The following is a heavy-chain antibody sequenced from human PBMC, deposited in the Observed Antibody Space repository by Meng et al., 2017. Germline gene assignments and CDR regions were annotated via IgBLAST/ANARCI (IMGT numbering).Heavy chain of an antibody. D-gene: IGHD3-10*01. Sequence: SVKVSCNASGGNFSSYASSWVRQAPGQGLEWMGGIIPIFGTAKYAQKFKGRGTITADKYTSTAYMEMSSLRAEDTAVYYCARDFARGGDDAFDIWGQGTMVTVSS. V-gene: IGHV1-69*06. CDR2: IIPIFGTA. CDR1: GGNFSSYA. J-gene: IGHJ3*02. CDR3: ARDFARGGDDAFDI.